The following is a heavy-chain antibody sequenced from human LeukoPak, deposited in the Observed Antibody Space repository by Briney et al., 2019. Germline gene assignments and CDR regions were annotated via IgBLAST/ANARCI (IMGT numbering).Heavy chain of an antibody. V-gene: IGHV4-31*03. D-gene: IGHD3-22*01. CDR3: ARNDIYYDSSGYFDY. Sequence: SQTLSLTCTVSGGSISSGGYYWSWIRQHPGKGLEWIGYIYYSGSTHYNPSLKSRVTISVDTSKNQFSLKLSSVTAADTAVYYCARNDIYYDSSGYFDYWGQGTLVTVSS. J-gene: IGHJ4*02. CDR1: GGSISSGGYY. CDR2: IYYSGST.